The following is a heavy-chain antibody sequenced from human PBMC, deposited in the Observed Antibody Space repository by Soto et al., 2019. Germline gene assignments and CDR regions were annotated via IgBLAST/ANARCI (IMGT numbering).Heavy chain of an antibody. V-gene: IGHV4-59*01. J-gene: IGHJ4*02. CDR2: IYDSGST. CDR3: ADPPRY. CDR1: GGSISSFY. Sequence: PSETLSLTCAVSGGSISSFYWSWIRQPPGKGLEWIGYIYDSGSTNYNPSLKSRVTISVDTSKNQFSLKLTSVTAADTAVYYCADPPRYRGQGTXVTVSS.